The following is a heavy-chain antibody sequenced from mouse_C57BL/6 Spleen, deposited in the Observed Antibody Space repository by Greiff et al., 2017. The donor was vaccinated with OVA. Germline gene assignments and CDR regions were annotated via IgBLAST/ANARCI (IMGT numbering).Heavy chain of an antibody. CDR1: GYTFTSYW. Sequence: QVQLKESGAELVKPGASVKLSCKASGYTFTSYWMHWVKQRPGQGLEWIGYINPSSGYTKYNQKFKDKATLTADKSSSTAYMQLSSLTYEDSAVYYCTVTLITTVVEYYFDYWGKGTTLTVSS. CDR3: TVTLITTVVEYYFDY. CDR2: INPSSGYT. V-gene: IGHV1-7*01. D-gene: IGHD1-1*01. J-gene: IGHJ2*01.